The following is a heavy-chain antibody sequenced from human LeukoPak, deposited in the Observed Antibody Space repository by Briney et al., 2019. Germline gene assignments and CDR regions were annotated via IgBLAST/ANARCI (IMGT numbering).Heavy chain of an antibody. CDR2: IYYNGST. CDR1: GGSISSYY. CDR3: ARQSRGIAVAGPDY. Sequence: SETLSLTCIVSGGSISSYYWTWIRQPPGKGLEWIGYIYYNGSTNYNPSLKSRVTISVDTSKNQFSLKLNSVTAADTAVYYCARQSRGIAVAGPDYWGQGILVTVSS. D-gene: IGHD6-19*01. V-gene: IGHV4-59*08. J-gene: IGHJ4*02.